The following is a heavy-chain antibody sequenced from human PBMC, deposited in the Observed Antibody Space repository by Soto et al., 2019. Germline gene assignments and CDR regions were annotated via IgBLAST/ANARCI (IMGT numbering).Heavy chain of an antibody. Sequence: EVQLLESGGNLVQPGGSLRLSCAASGFTFSTFAVSWVRQAPGKGLEWVSTISGSGDSEYYADSVRGRFTISRDNSKNTLYLQMNSLRTEDTAVYDCGTGELLHYYYMDVWGKGTTVTVSS. J-gene: IGHJ6*03. V-gene: IGHV3-23*01. CDR2: ISGSGDSE. CDR1: GFTFSTFA. CDR3: GTGELLHYYYMDV. D-gene: IGHD3-10*01.